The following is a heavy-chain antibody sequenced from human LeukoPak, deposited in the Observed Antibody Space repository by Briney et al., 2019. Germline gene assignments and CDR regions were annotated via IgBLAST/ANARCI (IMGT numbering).Heavy chain of an antibody. Sequence: TSETLSLTCTVSGDSIGSSSYFWDWIRQPPGKGLEWIGSIYYGGSSYYNPSLKSRVTISVDTSKNQFSLKLSSVTAADTAVYYCARVVTYYYDSSGYYWGQGTLVTVSS. V-gene: IGHV4-39*07. CDR2: IYYGGSS. CDR1: GDSIGSSSYF. J-gene: IGHJ4*02. D-gene: IGHD3-22*01. CDR3: ARVVTYYYDSSGYY.